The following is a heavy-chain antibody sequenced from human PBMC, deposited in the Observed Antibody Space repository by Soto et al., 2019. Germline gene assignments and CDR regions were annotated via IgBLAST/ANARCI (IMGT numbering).Heavy chain of an antibody. V-gene: IGHV1-69*01. J-gene: IGHJ6*02. CDR3: ARSPIEYSSSTGFVYYYGMDV. Sequence: QVQLVQSGAEVKKPGSSVKVSCKASGGTFSSYAISWVRQAPGQGLEWMGGIIPIFGTANYAQKFQGRVTITADESTSTAYMELSSLRSEDTAVYYFARSPIEYSSSTGFVYYYGMDVWGQGTTVTVSS. CDR1: GGTFSSYA. CDR2: IIPIFGTA. D-gene: IGHD6-6*01.